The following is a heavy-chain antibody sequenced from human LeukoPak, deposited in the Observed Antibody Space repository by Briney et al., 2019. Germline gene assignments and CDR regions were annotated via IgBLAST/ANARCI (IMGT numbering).Heavy chain of an antibody. D-gene: IGHD3-3*01. CDR3: TTRSGDFWSGFVN. J-gene: IGHJ4*02. CDR2: FDPEEANM. V-gene: IGHV1-24*01. CDR1: GNSLSELS. Sequence: ASVTVSCKVSGNSLSELSIQWVRQAPGKGLECMGGFDPEEANMVYVQNFQGRVTMTEDTSAQTAYMALSGLTSDDTAVYYCTTRSGDFWSGFVNWGQGTLVTVSS.